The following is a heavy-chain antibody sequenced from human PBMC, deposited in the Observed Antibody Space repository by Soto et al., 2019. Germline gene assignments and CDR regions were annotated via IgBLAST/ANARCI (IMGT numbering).Heavy chain of an antibody. J-gene: IGHJ5*02. D-gene: IGHD2-21*01. CDR3: ATSMRHTLDP. CDR1: GFTFGIHW. Sequence: EVQVVESWGGLVQPGGSLRLSCAASGFTFGIHWMTWVRQVPGKGLEWVANINQDGSDKYYVDSVKGRFIISRDNAKDSLYLQMNSLRVEDTAVYYCATSMRHTLDPWCQGTLVTVS. CDR2: INQDGSDK. V-gene: IGHV3-7*01.